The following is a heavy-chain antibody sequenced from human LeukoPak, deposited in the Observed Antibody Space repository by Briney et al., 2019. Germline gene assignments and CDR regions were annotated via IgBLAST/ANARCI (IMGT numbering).Heavy chain of an antibody. J-gene: IGHJ3*02. CDR1: GGSISSSSYY. CDR2: IYYSGST. D-gene: IGHD3-22*01. V-gene: IGHV4-39*07. CDR3: ARDFTMIVVGDI. Sequence: SETLSLTCTVSGGSISSSSYYWGWIRQPPGKGLEWIGSIYYSGSTYYNPSLKSRVTISVDTSKNQFSLKLSSVTAADTAVYYCARDFTMIVVGDIWGQGTMVTVSS.